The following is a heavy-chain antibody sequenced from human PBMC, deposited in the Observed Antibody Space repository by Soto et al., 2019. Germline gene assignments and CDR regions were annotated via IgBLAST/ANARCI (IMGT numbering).Heavy chain of an antibody. V-gene: IGHV4-30-4*01. D-gene: IGHD4-17*01. CDR1: GGSISSGDYY. CDR2: IYYSGST. CDR3: ASSYGDHIYYYYYGMDV. Sequence: QVQLQESGPGLVKPSQTLSLTCTVSGGSISSGDYYWSWIRQPPGKGLEWIGYIYYSGSTYYNPSLKSRVTISVATSKNQFSLKLSSVTAADTAVYYCASSYGDHIYYYYYGMDVWGQGTTVTVSS. J-gene: IGHJ6*02.